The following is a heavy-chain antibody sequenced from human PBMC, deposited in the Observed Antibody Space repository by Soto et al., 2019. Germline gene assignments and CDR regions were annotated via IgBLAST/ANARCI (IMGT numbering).Heavy chain of an antibody. J-gene: IGHJ5*02. V-gene: IGHV4-39*01. CDR2: IYYSGST. CDR3: ARYQLLLSPDNWFDP. CDR1: GGSISSSSYY. D-gene: IGHD2-2*01. Sequence: SETLSLTYTVSGGSISSSSYYWGWIRQPPGKGLEWIGSIYYSGSTYYNPSLKSRVTISVDTSKNQFSLKLSSVTAADTAVYYCARYQLLLSPDNWFDPWGQGTLVTVSS.